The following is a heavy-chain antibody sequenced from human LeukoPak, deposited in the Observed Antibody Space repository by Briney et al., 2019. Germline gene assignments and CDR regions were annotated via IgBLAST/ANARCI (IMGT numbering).Heavy chain of an antibody. CDR3: ARQLETTSWFDY. D-gene: IGHD2-2*01. CDR1: GYTFSDYY. V-gene: IGHV1-2*06. Sequence: ASVKVSCKASGYTFSDYYLHWVRLAPGQGLEWMGRISPNSGGTDYAQKFQGKVTMTRDASITTVYMDLNRLRSDDTAIYYCARQLETTSWFDYWGQGTLVIVSS. CDR2: ISPNSGGT. J-gene: IGHJ4*02.